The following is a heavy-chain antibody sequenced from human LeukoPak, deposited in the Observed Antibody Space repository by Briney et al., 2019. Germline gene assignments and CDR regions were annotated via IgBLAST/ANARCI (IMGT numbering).Heavy chain of an antibody. D-gene: IGHD3-10*01. V-gene: IGHV1-18*01. J-gene: IGHJ4*02. CDR1: GYTFTSYG. Sequence: ASVKVSCKASGYTFTSYGISWVRQAPGQGLEWMGWINPNSGGTNYAQKLQGRVTMTTDTSTSTAYMELRSLRSDDTAVYYCARDLVRGFGELLYYFDYWGQGTLVTVSS. CDR2: INPNSGGT. CDR3: ARDLVRGFGELLYYFDY.